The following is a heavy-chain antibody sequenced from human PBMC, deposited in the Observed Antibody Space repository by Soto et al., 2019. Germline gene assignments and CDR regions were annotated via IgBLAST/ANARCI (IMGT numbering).Heavy chain of an antibody. J-gene: IGHJ4*02. CDR2: ILSDYNT. D-gene: IGHD2-8*01. V-gene: IGHV3-23*03. CDR1: GFTFRDYT. CDR3: ARRTNGYFGY. Sequence: EVQLLESGGGLAQPGGSLTLSCAASGFTFRDYTMTWVRQAPGQVLECISVILSDYNTFYAGSVRGRFTISRDNSKNTIYLEMNSLRAEDTAVYYCARRTNGYFGYWGQVALVTVSS.